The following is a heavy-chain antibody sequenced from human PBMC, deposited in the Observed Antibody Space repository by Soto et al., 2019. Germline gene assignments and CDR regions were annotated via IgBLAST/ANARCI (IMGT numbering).Heavy chain of an antibody. CDR2: IYHSGST. Sequence: PSDTLSLTCAVSVGSISSGGYSGSWIRQPPGKGLDWIGYIYHSGSTYYNPSLKSRVTISVDRSKNQFSLKLRSVTAADTTLPYSASGSMAPFPSCFDCWGQGAL. J-gene: IGHJ4*02. CDR3: ASGSMAPFPSCFDC. V-gene: IGHV4-30-2*01. CDR1: VGSISSGGYS. D-gene: IGHD6-13*01.